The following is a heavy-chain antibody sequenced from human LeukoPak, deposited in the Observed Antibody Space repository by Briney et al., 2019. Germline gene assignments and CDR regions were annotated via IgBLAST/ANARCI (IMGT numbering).Heavy chain of an antibody. D-gene: IGHD3-10*01. CDR2: IYPGDSDT. CDR1: GYSFTSYW. CDR3: ARPYYYSSGSYYEIDY. V-gene: IGHV5-51*01. Sequence: RHGESLKISCKGSGYSFTSYWIGWVRQMPGKGLEWMGIIYPGDSDTRYSPSFQGQVTISADKSISTAYLQWSSLKASDTAMYYCARPYYYSSGSYYEIDYWGQGTLVTVSS. J-gene: IGHJ4*02.